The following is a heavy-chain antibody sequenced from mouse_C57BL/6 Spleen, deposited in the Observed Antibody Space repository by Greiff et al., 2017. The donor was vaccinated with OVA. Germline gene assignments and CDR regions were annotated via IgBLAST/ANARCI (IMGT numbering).Heavy chain of an antibody. CDR1: GYTFTSYW. CDR2: IDPSDSET. D-gene: IGHD4-1*01. J-gene: IGHJ4*01. CDR3: ARGGLGPYAMDY. Sequence: QVQLKQPGAELVRPGSSVKLSCKASGYTFTSYWMHWVKQRPIQGLEWIGNIDPSDSETHYNQKFKDKATLTVDKSSSTAYMQLSSLTSEDSAVYYCARGGLGPYAMDYWGQGTSVTVSS. V-gene: IGHV1-52*01.